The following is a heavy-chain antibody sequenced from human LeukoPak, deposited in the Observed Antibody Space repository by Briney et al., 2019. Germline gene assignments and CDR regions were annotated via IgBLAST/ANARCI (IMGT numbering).Heavy chain of an antibody. V-gene: IGHV3-15*01. CDR1: GFTFSDAW. CDR3: FRGEPYDY. CDR2: IKSKTDGGTA. Sequence: NSGGALRLSCAASGFTFSDAWMSWVRQAPGKGLEWVGRIKSKTDGGTADYAAPVKGRFTISREDSKNTLYLQMNSLKTEDTAVYYCFRGEPYDYWGQGTLVTVSS. D-gene: IGHD3-16*01. J-gene: IGHJ4*02.